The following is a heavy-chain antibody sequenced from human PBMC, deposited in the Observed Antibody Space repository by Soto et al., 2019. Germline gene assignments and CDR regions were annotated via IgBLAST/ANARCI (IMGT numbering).Heavy chain of an antibody. Sequence: QVQLVQSGAEVKKPGSSVKVSCKASGGTFSSYTISWVRQAPGQGLEWMGRIIPILGIANYAQKFQGRVTITADKSTSTAYMELSSLRSEDTAVYYCARDLRYCSGGSCYNWFDPWGQGTLVTVSS. J-gene: IGHJ5*02. CDR2: IIPILGIA. CDR1: GGTFSSYT. V-gene: IGHV1-69*08. CDR3: ARDLRYCSGGSCYNWFDP. D-gene: IGHD2-15*01.